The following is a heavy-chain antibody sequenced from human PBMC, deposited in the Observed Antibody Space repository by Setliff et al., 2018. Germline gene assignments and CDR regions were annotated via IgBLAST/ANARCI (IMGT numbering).Heavy chain of an antibody. V-gene: IGHV3-23*01. CDR3: AKAIAPIVVVPAAMLEAY. J-gene: IGHJ4*02. D-gene: IGHD2-2*01. CDR2: ISGSGGST. CDR1: GFTFSSYA. Sequence: GESLRLSCAASGFTFSSYAMSWVRQAPGKGLEWVSAISGSGGSTYYADSVKGRFTISRDNSKNTLYLQMNSLRAEDTAVYYCAKAIAPIVVVPAAMLEAYWGQGTLVTVSS.